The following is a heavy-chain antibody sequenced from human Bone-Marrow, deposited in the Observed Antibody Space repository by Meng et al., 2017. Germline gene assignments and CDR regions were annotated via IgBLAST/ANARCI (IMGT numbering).Heavy chain of an antibody. D-gene: IGHD4-17*01. CDR2: IYYSGST. Sequence: QLQLRESGQGLVKPSETLSLTCPVSGGSISSSSYYWGWIRQPPGKGLEWIGSIYYSGSTYYNPSLKSRVTISVDTSKNQFSLKLSSVTAADTAVYYCAREDYGDFRHAFDIWGQGTMVTVPS. J-gene: IGHJ3*02. CDR1: GGSISSSSYY. V-gene: IGHV4-39*07. CDR3: AREDYGDFRHAFDI.